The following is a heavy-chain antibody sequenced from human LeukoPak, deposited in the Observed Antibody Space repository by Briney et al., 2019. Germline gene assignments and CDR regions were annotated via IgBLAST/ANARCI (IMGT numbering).Heavy chain of an antibody. V-gene: IGHV3-30*03. Sequence: GGSLRLSCAASGFTFSSYGMHWVRQAPGKGLEWVAVISYDGSNKYYADSVKGRFTISRDNSKNTLYLQMNSLRAEDTAVYYCRLYSSSWYGFDYWGQGTLVTVSS. CDR3: RLYSSSWYGFDY. D-gene: IGHD6-13*01. J-gene: IGHJ4*02. CDR2: ISYDGSNK. CDR1: GFTFSSYG.